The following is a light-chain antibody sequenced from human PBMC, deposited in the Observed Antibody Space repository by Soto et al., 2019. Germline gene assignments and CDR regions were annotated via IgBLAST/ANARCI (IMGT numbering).Light chain of an antibody. CDR3: PQYNVYALS. Sequence: DIQMTQSPSTLSASVGDRVTITCRASASIISWLAWYQQKPGKAPRLLIYKASSLESGVPSRFSGSGSGTLFTLTISGLQPDDFATSCCPQYNVYALSFGGGPKVEIK. J-gene: IGKJ4*02. CDR2: KAS. CDR1: ASIISW. V-gene: IGKV1-5*03.